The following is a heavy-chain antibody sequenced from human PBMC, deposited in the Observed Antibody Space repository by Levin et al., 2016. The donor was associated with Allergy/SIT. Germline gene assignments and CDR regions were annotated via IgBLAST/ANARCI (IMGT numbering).Heavy chain of an antibody. D-gene: IGHD3-22*01. Sequence: GESLKISCAASGFTFSSHGMQWVRQAPGKGLEWISYISSSSRYTDYADSVKGRFTVSRDNAKISLFLQMDSLRAEDTAVYYCARIYDSSGYYPPSYWYFDLWGRGTLVTVSS. CDR3: ARIYDSSGYYPPSYWYFDL. V-gene: IGHV3-21*05. CDR2: ISSSSRYT. J-gene: IGHJ2*01. CDR1: GFTFSSHG.